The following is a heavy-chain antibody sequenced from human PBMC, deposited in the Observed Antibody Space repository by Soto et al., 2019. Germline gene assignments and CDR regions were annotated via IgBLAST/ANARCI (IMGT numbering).Heavy chain of an antibody. CDR1: GFTFSGFY. J-gene: IGHJ4*02. V-gene: IGHV3-11*06. Sequence: ESGGGLVEPGGSLRLSCAVSGFTFSGFYMSWIRQAPGKGLQWISHISRSSDYTHYADSVKGRFTISRDNSKNLLYLQMNSLRAEDTAVYYCARDIPYSGATKYFDYWGQGTLVIVSS. CDR3: ARDIPYSGATKYFDY. CDR2: ISRSSDYT. D-gene: IGHD1-26*01.